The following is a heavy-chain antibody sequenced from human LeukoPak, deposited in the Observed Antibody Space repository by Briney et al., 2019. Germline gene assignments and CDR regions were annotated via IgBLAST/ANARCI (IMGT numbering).Heavy chain of an antibody. CDR1: GFSFSSNG. CDR2: IQTGGDPK. Sequence: GGSLRLSCAASGFSFSSNGIHWVRQAPGKGLEWVSFIQTGGDPKYYADSVRGRFTISRDSSKKTCSLQMDSLRVEDTATYYCAREASTEIIGGMDVRGQGTTVTVTS. D-gene: IGHD2-8*02. J-gene: IGHJ6*02. V-gene: IGHV3-30*02. CDR3: AREASTEIIGGMDV.